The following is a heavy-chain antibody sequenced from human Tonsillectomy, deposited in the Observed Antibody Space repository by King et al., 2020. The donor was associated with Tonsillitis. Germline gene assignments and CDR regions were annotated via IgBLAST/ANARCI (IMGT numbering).Heavy chain of an antibody. CDR1: GGSISSYY. D-gene: IGHD4-23*01. CDR2: IYTSGST. CDR3: ERTTVDPPHFDY. J-gene: IGHJ4*02. V-gene: IGHV4-4*07. Sequence: VQLQESGPGLVKPSETLSLTCTVSGGSISSYYWSWIRQPAGKGLEWIGRIYTSGSTNYNPSLKSRVTISVDTSKNQFSLKLSAVPAADTAVYYCERTTVDPPHFDYWRQGTLVTVSS.